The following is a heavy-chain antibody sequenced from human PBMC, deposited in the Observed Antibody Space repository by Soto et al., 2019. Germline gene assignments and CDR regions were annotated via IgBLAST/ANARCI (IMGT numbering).Heavy chain of an antibody. V-gene: IGHV4-59*01. CDR1: GGSISSNY. Sequence: SETLSLTCAVSGGSISSNYWTWIRQPPGKGLEWIGYVYNSGSTNYNPSLKSRVTVSEDTSKSQFSLKVNSMTAADTAVYYCARYRREAVAGYTLDNWGQGILVTVSS. CDR3: ARYRREAVAGYTLDN. D-gene: IGHD6-13*01. CDR2: VYNSGST. J-gene: IGHJ4*02.